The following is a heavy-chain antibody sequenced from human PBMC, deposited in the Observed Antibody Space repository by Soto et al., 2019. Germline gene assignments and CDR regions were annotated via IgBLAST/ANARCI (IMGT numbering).Heavy chain of an antibody. J-gene: IGHJ4*02. V-gene: IGHV3-23*01. CDR2: ISAGGTTT. CDR3: AEDVKNYDVFTGYSN. CDR1: GFTFSSYA. Sequence: EVHLLESGGGLVQPGGSLSLSCAASGFTFSSYAMCWVRQAPGKGLEWVSTISAGGTTTYYADSVKGRCTISRDNSTTTLYMQMNSLRADDSAVYYCAEDVKNYDVFTGYSNWGQGTLVTVSS. D-gene: IGHD3-9*01.